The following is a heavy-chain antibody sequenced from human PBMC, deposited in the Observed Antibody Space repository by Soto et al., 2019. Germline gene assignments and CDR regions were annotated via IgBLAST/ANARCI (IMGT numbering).Heavy chain of an antibody. J-gene: IGHJ4*02. CDR3: ARDILGSTFGY. D-gene: IGHD2-15*01. CDR2: ISSSSRTI. Sequence: EVQLVESGGGLVQPGGSLRLSCAASGFTFSDFSMNWVRQAPGKGLEWISYISSSSRTIYYADSVKGRFTISRDNAKKSLNLQMNNLSAEDTAIYYCARDILGSTFGYWGQGTLVTVSS. V-gene: IGHV3-48*01. CDR1: GFTFSDFS.